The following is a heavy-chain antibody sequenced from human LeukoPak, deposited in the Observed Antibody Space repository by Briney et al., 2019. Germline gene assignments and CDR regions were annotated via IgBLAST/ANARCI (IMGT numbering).Heavy chain of an antibody. CDR1: GFTFRSYW. D-gene: IGHD1-26*01. CDR3: AKVGHLVGTSGAFDI. V-gene: IGHV3-43*02. CDR2: ISGDGSST. J-gene: IGHJ3*02. Sequence: GGSLRLSCAASGFTFRSYWMHWVRQAPGKGLVWVSLISGDGSSTSYADSVKGRFTISRDNSKNSLCLQMNRLRTEDTAFYYCAKVGHLVGTSGAFDIWGQGTMVTVSS.